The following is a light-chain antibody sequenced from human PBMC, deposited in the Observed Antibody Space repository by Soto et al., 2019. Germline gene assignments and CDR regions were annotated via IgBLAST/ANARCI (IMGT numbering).Light chain of an antibody. CDR1: QRVSSSY. V-gene: IGKV3-20*01. CDR3: QQYGSSPWT. J-gene: IGKJ1*01. CDR2: GAS. Sequence: ESVLTQSPGTLSLSPGERATLSCRTSQRVSSSYLAWYQQKPGQAPRLLIYGASSRATGIPDRFSGSGSGTDFTLTISRLEPEDFAVYYCQQYGSSPWTFGQGTKV.